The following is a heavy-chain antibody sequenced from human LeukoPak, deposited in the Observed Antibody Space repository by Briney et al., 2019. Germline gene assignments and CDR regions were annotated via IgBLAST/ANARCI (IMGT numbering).Heavy chain of an antibody. CDR3: ARDRLYYYDSSGYMDAFDI. V-gene: IGHV4-4*02. CDR2: IYTSGST. CDR1: IGSISSSKW. Sequence: SETLSLTCSVSIGSISSSKWWSWVRQSPVKGLEWIGRIYTSGSTNYNPSLKSRVTMSVDTSKNQFSLKLSSVTAADTAVYYCARDRLYYYDSSGYMDAFDIWGQGTMVTVSS. D-gene: IGHD3-22*01. J-gene: IGHJ3*02.